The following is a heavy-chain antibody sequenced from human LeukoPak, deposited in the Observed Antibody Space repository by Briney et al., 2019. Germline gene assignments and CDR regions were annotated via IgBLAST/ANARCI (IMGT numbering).Heavy chain of an antibody. V-gene: IGHV3-30*18. CDR3: AKDGEDYYGSGVYPLYYFDY. J-gene: IGHJ4*02. D-gene: IGHD3-10*01. CDR1: GFTFSSYG. CDR2: ISYDGSNK. Sequence: GRSLRLSCAASGFTFSSYGMHGVRQAPGKGLEGVAVISYDGSNKYYADSVKCRFTISRDNSKNTLYLQMNRLRAEDTAVYYCAKDGEDYYGSGVYPLYYFDYWGQGTLVTVSS.